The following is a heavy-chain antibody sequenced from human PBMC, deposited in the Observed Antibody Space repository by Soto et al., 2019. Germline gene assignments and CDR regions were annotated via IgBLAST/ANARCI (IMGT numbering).Heavy chain of an antibody. CDR1: GFTFSSYW. J-gene: IGHJ4*02. Sequence: GGSLRLSCAASGFTFSSYWMSWVRRAPGKGLEWVANIKQDGSEKYYVDSVKGRFTISRDNAKNSLYLQMNSLRAEDTAVYYCARAVKYYDSSGYYDTYYFDYWGQGTLVTVSS. D-gene: IGHD3-22*01. V-gene: IGHV3-7*05. CDR3: ARAVKYYDSSGYYDTYYFDY. CDR2: IKQDGSEK.